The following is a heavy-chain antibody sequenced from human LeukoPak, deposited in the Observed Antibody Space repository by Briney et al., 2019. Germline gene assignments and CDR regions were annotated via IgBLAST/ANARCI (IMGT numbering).Heavy chain of an antibody. CDR1: GGTFSSYA. D-gene: IGHD5-12*01. Sequence: ASVKVSCKASGGTFSSYAISWVRQAPGQGLEWMGGIIPIFGTANYAQKFQGRVTITADESTSTAYMELSSLRSEDTAVYYCARDSGYDSYYYYYYMDVWGKGTTVTISS. CDR2: IIPIFGTA. CDR3: ARDSGYDSYYYYYYMDV. J-gene: IGHJ6*03. V-gene: IGHV1-69*13.